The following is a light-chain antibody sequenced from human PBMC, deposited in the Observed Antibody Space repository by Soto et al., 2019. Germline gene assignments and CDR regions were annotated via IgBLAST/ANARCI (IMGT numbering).Light chain of an antibody. Sequence: EIVLTQSPGTLSLSPGERATLPCRASQSVSSSYLAWYQQKPGQAPRPLIYGASSRAIGIPDRFSGSGSGTDFTLTISRLEPEDFAVYYCQQYGSSPWTFGQGTKVDIK. CDR3: QQYGSSPWT. J-gene: IGKJ1*01. V-gene: IGKV3-20*01. CDR2: GAS. CDR1: QSVSSSY.